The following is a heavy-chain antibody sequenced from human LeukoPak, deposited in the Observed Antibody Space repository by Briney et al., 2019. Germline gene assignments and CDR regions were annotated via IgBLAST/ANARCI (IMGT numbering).Heavy chain of an antibody. CDR1: GGSFSGYY. D-gene: IGHD4-17*01. CDR2: INHSGRT. CDR3: ARGIRHYGYYHYYMDV. V-gene: IGHV4-34*01. Sequence: SSETLSLTCAVYGGSFSGYYWSWIRQPPGKGLEWIGEINHSGRTNYNPSLKSRVTISVDTSKNQFSLKLSSVTATDTAVYYCARGIRHYGYYHYYMDVWGKGTTVTVSS. J-gene: IGHJ6*03.